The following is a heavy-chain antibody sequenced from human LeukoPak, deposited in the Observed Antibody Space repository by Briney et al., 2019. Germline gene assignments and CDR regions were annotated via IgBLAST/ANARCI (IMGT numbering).Heavy chain of an antibody. CDR1: GFTVSSNY. J-gene: IGHJ4*02. CDR2: IYSGGST. Sequence: GGSLRLSCAASGFTVSSNYMTWVRQAPGKGLEWVSVIYSGGSTYYADSVKGRFTISRDNSKSTLYLQMNSLRAEDTAVYYCARDEPSPDSTDLDYWGQGTLVTVSS. D-gene: IGHD2/OR15-2a*01. V-gene: IGHV3-66*01. CDR3: ARDEPSPDSTDLDY.